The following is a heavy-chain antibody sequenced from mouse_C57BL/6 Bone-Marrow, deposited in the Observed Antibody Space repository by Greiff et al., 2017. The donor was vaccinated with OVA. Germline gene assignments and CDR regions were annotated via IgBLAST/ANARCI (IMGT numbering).Heavy chain of an antibody. D-gene: IGHD2-3*01. V-gene: IGHV1-64*01. CDR3: ARERLLRYFDV. J-gene: IGHJ1*03. CDR1: GYTFTSYW. Sequence: QVHVKQPGAELVKPGASVKLSCKASGYTFTSYWMHWVKQRPGQGLEWIGMIHPNSGSTNYNEKFKSKATLTVDKSSSTAYMQLSSLTSEDSAVYCCARERLLRYFDVWGTGTTVTVSS. CDR2: IHPNSGST.